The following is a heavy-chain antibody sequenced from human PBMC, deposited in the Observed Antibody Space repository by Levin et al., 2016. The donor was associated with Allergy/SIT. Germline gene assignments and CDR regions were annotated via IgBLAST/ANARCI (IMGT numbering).Heavy chain of an antibody. J-gene: IGHJ6*02. V-gene: IGHV4-31*02. Sequence: WIRQPPGKGLEWIGYIYYSGSTYYNPSLKSRVTISVDTSKNQFSLKLSSVTAADTAVYYCARDTSSTYYGDYSPYYYGMDVWGQGTTVTVSS. D-gene: IGHD4-17*01. CDR2: IYYSGST. CDR3: ARDTSSTYYGDYSPYYYGMDV.